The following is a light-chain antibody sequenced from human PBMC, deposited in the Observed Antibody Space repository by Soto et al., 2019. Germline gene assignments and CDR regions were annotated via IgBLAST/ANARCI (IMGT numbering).Light chain of an antibody. CDR1: ETINNW. V-gene: IGKV1-5*01. J-gene: IGKJ1*01. Sequence: EIQLTQSPTTLSASVGDRVTITCLASETINNWLAWYQQKPGKAPNLLIYDASSLASGVPSRFSGSASGTDFFLTISNLQPDDFANYYCQQYTSYSWTFGQGTKVDI. CDR3: QQYTSYSWT. CDR2: DAS.